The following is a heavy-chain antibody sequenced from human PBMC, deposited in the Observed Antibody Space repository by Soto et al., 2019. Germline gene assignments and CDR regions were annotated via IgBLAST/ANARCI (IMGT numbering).Heavy chain of an antibody. CDR2: ISGSGGST. D-gene: IGHD5-12*01. Sequence: GGSLRLSCAASGFTFSSYAMSWVRQAPGKGLEWVSAISGSGGSTYYADSVKGRFTISRDNPKNTLYLQMNSLRAEETAVYYCAKERLELVNDPGPTDYWGQGTLVTVSS. CDR3: AKERLELVNDPGPTDY. V-gene: IGHV3-23*01. J-gene: IGHJ4*02. CDR1: GFTFSSYA.